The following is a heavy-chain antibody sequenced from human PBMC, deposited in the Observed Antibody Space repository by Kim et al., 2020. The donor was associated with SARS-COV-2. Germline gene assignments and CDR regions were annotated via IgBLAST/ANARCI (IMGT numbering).Heavy chain of an antibody. CDR1: GFTFSSYG. D-gene: IGHD1-26*01. V-gene: IGHV3-30*18. J-gene: IGHJ3*02. CDR3: AKGRGGSYFDAFDI. Sequence: GGSLRLSCAASGFTFSSYGMHWVRQAPGKGLEWVAVISYDGSNKYYADSVKGRFTISRDNSKNTLYLQMNSLRAEDTAVYYCAKGRGGSYFDAFDIWGQ. CDR2: ISYDGSNK.